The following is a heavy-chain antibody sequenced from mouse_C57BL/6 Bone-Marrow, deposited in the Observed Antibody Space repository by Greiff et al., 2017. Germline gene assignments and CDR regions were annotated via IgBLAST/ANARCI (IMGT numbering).Heavy chain of an antibody. CDR2: ISSGGSYT. V-gene: IGHV5-6*02. CDR3: ARPAY. Sequence: EVKLVESGGDLVKPGGSLKLSCAASGFTFSSYGMSWVRQTPDKRLEWVATISSGGSYTYYPDSVKGRFTISRDNAKNTLYLQMSRLKSEDTAMYYCARPAYWGQGTLVTVSA. CDR1: GFTFSSYG. J-gene: IGHJ3*01.